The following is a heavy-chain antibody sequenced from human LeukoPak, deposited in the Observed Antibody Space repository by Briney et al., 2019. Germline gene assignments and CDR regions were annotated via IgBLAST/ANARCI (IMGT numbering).Heavy chain of an antibody. V-gene: IGHV4-34*01. CDR1: GGSFSGYY. D-gene: IGHD3-10*01. J-gene: IGHJ4*02. CDR2: INHSGSA. CDR3: ARDHTVAAGTYFDY. Sequence: SETLSLTCAVYGGSFSGYYWSWIRQPPGKGLEWIGEINHSGSANYNPSLKSRVTISVDTSKNQFSLKLNSVTAADTAVYYCARDHTVAAGTYFDYWGQGTLVTVSS.